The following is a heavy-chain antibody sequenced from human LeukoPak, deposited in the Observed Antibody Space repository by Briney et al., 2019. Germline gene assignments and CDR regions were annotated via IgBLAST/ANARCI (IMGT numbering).Heavy chain of an antibody. CDR1: GGSISSYY. Sequence: SETLSLTCIVSGGSISSYYWSWIRQPPGKGLEWIGEINHSGSTNYNPSLKSRVTISVDTSKNQFSLKLSSVTAADTAVYYCARGIGIQLWLRTNGFDYWGQGTLVTVSS. CDR2: INHSGST. CDR3: ARGIGIQLWLRTNGFDY. V-gene: IGHV4-34*01. D-gene: IGHD5-18*01. J-gene: IGHJ4*02.